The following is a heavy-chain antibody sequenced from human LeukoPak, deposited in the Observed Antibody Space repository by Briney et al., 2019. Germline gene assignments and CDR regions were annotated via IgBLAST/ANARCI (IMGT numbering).Heavy chain of an antibody. V-gene: IGHV1-2*02. CDR2: INPNSGGT. CDR1: GYTFTDYY. J-gene: IGHJ6*02. D-gene: IGHD2-15*01. Sequence: GASVKVSFKASGYTFTDYYMHWVRQAPGQGREGMGWINPNSGGTNYAQKFQGRVTMTRDTSISTAYMELSRLRSDDTAVYYCARLLVVVAATAPNYYYGMDVWGQGTTVTVSS. CDR3: ARLLVVVAATAPNYYYGMDV.